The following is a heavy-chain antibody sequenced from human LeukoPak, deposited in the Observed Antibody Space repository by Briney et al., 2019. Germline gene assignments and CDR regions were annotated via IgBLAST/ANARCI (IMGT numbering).Heavy chain of an antibody. D-gene: IGHD5-12*01. V-gene: IGHV4-34*01. Sequence: NSSETLSLTCAVSGGSFSGYYWSWVRQPPGKGLEWIGEISHSGSTNYSPSLQRRVSISVDTSKNQFSLNLSSVTAADTAVYYCARALVRATMVWYFDLWGRGSLVTVSS. J-gene: IGHJ2*01. CDR1: GGSFSGYY. CDR2: ISHSGST. CDR3: ARALVRATMVWYFDL.